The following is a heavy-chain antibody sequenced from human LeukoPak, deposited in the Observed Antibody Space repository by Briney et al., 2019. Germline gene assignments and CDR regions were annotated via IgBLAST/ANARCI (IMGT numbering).Heavy chain of an antibody. Sequence: GASVKVSRKASGYTFTSYDINWVRQATGQGLEWMGWMNPNSGNTGYAQKFQGRVTMTRNTSISTAYMELSSLRSEDTAVYYCARPRNYDLGAFDIWGQGTMVTVSS. D-gene: IGHD4-11*01. V-gene: IGHV1-8*01. CDR3: ARPRNYDLGAFDI. CDR2: MNPNSGNT. CDR1: GYTFTSYD. J-gene: IGHJ3*02.